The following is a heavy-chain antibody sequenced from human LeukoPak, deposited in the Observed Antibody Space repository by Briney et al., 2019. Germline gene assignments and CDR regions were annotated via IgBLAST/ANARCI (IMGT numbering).Heavy chain of an antibody. CDR2: ISYDGSNK. J-gene: IGHJ1*01. V-gene: IGHV3-30*04. D-gene: IGHD3-10*01. Sequence: GRSLRLSCAASGFSFSSYAMHWVRQAPGKGLEWVAVISYDGSNKYYADSVKGRFTISGDNSKNTLYLQMNSLRAEDTAVYYCARVNRGDIYGSGSYYRPIGYFQHWGQGTLVTVSS. CDR3: ARVNRGDIYGSGSYYRPIGYFQH. CDR1: GFSFSSYA.